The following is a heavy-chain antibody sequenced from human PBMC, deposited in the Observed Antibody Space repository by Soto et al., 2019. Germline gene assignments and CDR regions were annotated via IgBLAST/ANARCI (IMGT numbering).Heavy chain of an antibody. V-gene: IGHV4-30-4*01. CDR1: DGSIISGDYY. CDR3: ARDVWSGYYPGLRGYYYGMDV. Sequence: SETLCLTCTVSDGSIISGDYYWSWIRQPPGKGLEWIGYIYYSGSTYYNPSLKSRVTISVDTSKNQFSLKLSSVTAADTAVYYCARDVWSGYYPGLRGYYYGMDVWGQGTTVTSP. CDR2: IYYSGST. J-gene: IGHJ6*02. D-gene: IGHD3-3*01.